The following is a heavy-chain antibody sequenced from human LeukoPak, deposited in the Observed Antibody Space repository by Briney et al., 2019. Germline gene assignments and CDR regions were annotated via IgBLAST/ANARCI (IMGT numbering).Heavy chain of an antibody. CDR1: GYIFTSYG. D-gene: IGHD3-16*01. CDR3: ARVEGGGRRGYWFDP. V-gene: IGHV1-18*01. Sequence: GASVKVSCKASGYIFTSYGISWVRQAPGLGLEWMGWSSTYNGNTNYARKFQGRVTMTTDTSTSTAYMELRSLTSDDTAVYYCARVEGGGRRGYWFDPWGQGTLVTVSS. J-gene: IGHJ5*02. CDR2: SSTYNGNT.